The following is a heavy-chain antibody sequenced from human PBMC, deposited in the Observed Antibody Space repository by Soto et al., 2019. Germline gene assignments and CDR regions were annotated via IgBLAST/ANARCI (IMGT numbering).Heavy chain of an antibody. V-gene: IGHV3-73*01. CDR1: GFSFSVSS. CDR3: AIEAAGFGH. D-gene: IGHD6-13*01. CDR2: IRSKASNYAT. Sequence: EVHLLESGGGLVQPGGSMRLSCAASGFSFSVSSMHWVRQASGKGLEWLGRIRSKASNYATTYSESVRGRFIISRDDSQDTMFLQMNSLRTEDTAMYHCAIEAAGFGHWGQGTLVTVSS. J-gene: IGHJ4*02.